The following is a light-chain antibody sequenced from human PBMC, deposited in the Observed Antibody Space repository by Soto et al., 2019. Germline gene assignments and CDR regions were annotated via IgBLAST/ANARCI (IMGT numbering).Light chain of an antibody. CDR2: EAS. V-gene: IGKV1-5*03. Sequence: DIQMTQSPSTLSASVGDTVTITCRASQRISRWAAWYQQKPGKGPKLLIYEASSLESGVPSRFSGSGSGTEFTLTINSLQPDDFAIYYCQQYNTYWAFGQGTKV. CDR1: QRISRW. J-gene: IGKJ1*01. CDR3: QQYNTYWA.